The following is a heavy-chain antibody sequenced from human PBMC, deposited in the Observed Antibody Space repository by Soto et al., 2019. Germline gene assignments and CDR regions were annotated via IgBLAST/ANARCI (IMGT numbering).Heavy chain of an antibody. CDR3: VRDSSPYYGGRKEFGAFDI. J-gene: IGHJ3*02. Sequence: GSLRLSCVTSGFTFSDYYMGWVRQAPGKGLELVSYISGSGSYTLYADSVKGRFTVSRDNANNSLSLLMSSLRGEDTAIYYFVRDSSPYYGGRKEFGAFDIWGLGTVVTVSS. CDR2: ISGSGSYT. V-gene: IGHV3-11*06. CDR1: GFTFSDYY. D-gene: IGHD2-21*01.